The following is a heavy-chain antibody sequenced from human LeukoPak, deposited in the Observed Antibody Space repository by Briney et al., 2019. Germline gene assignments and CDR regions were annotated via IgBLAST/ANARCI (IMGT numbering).Heavy chain of an antibody. CDR2: INPNSGGT. CDR3: ARLGYCSSTSCRYYYYGMDV. V-gene: IGHV1-2*02. J-gene: IGHJ6*02. Sequence: GASVKVSCKASGYTFTSYGISWVRQAPGQGLEWMGWINPNSGGTNYAQKFQGRVTMTRDTSISTAYMELSRLRSDDTAVYYCARLGYCSSTSCRYYYYGMDVWGQGTTVTVSS. CDR1: GYTFTSYG. D-gene: IGHD2-2*01.